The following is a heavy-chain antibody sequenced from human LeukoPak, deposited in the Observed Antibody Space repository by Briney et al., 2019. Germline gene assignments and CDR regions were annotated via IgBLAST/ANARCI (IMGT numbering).Heavy chain of an antibody. D-gene: IGHD3-9*01. CDR1: GFIFSSYG. J-gene: IGHJ4*02. Sequence: GGSLRLSCAASGFIFSSYGMSWVRQAPGKGLECVSAISGSGGSTYYADSVKGRFTISRDNSKNTLYLQMNSLRAEDTAVYYCAKACILTGWLAPTGCYFGYWGQGTLVTVSS. V-gene: IGHV3-23*01. CDR2: ISGSGGST. CDR3: AKACILTGWLAPTGCYFGY.